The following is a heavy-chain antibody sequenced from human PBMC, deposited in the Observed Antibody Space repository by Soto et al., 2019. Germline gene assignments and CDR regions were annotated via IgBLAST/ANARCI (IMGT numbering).Heavy chain of an antibody. D-gene: IGHD2-2*01. Sequence: GASAMVSCKASGYTFTGHYLHWVRQAPGRGLEWMGWINPSTGVTKFAQRPQGRVTMTADTATSTVYMELRSLRSDDTDVYYCARAVRCSSTRCYCYYYGTDVWGQGTMVTVSS. CDR1: GYTFTGHY. CDR2: INPSTGVT. V-gene: IGHV1-2*02. CDR3: ARAVRCSSTRCYCYYYGTDV. J-gene: IGHJ6*02.